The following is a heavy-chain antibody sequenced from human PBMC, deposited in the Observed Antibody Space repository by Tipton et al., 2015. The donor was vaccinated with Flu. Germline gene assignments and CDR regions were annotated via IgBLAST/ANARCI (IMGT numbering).Heavy chain of an antibody. CDR3: ASSPRTVVTPGELDY. V-gene: IGHV3-23*01. CDR1: GFTSSSYA. D-gene: IGHD4-23*01. J-gene: IGHJ4*02. Sequence: SLRLSCAASGFTSSSYAMSWVRQAPGKGLEWVSAISGSGGGTYYADSVKGRFTISRDNSNNTLYLQMNSLRAEDTAVYYCASSPRTVVTPGELDYWGQGTLVTVSS. CDR2: ISGSGGGT.